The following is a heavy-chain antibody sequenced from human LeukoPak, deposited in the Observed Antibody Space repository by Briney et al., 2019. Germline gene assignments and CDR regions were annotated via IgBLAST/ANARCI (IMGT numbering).Heavy chain of an antibody. CDR3: ASTPSRLLAL. CDR2: IKEDGSEK. CDR1: GFTFSSYW. Sequence: PGGSLTLSCAASGFTFSSYWMSWVRQAPGKGLEWVANIKEDGSEKYYVDSVKGRFTISRDNAKNSLYLQMNSLRAEDTAVYYCASTPSRLLALWGQGTLVTVSS. V-gene: IGHV3-7*01. D-gene: IGHD2/OR15-2a*01. J-gene: IGHJ4*02.